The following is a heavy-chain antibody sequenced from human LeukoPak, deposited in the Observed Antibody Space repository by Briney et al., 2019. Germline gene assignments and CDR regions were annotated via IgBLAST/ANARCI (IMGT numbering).Heavy chain of an antibody. CDR2: ISGSGGST. Sequence: GGSLRLSCAASGFTFSSYAMRWVRQAPGKGLEWVSAISGSGGSTYYADSVKGRFTISRDNSKNTLYLQMNSLRAEDTAVYYCAKDFQFTPPLLGFDYWGQGTLVTVSS. CDR1: GFTFSSYA. V-gene: IGHV3-23*01. D-gene: IGHD3-16*01. J-gene: IGHJ4*02. CDR3: AKDFQFTPPLLGFDY.